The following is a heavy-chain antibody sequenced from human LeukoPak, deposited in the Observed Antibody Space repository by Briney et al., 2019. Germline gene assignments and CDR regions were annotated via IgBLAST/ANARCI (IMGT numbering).Heavy chain of an antibody. CDR1: GGSISSYY. D-gene: IGHD5-18*01. V-gene: IGHV4-59*01. CDR3: ARSSWIQYLVDY. J-gene: IGHJ4*02. Sequence: PSETLSLTCTVSGGSISSYYWSWIRQPPGKGLEWIGYIYYSGSTNYNPSLKSRVTTSVDTSKNQFSLKLSSVTAADTAVYYCARSSWIQYLVDYWGQGTLVTVSS. CDR2: IYYSGST.